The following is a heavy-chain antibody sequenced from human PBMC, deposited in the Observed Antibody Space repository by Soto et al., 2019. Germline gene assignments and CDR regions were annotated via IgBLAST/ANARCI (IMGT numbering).Heavy chain of an antibody. CDR2: IYHTGNA. D-gene: IGHD3-22*01. CDR1: GDSISNSRFY. CDR3: ARHINYDSGGYQCDFDY. V-gene: IGHV4-39*01. J-gene: IGHJ4*02. Sequence: SETLSLTCSVSGDSISNSRFYWAWIRQPPGEGLEWIGSIYHTGNAYYNPSLKSRVTISVDTSKNQFSLKLTSVTAADAALYYCARHINYDSGGYQCDFDYWGQGTLVTVSS.